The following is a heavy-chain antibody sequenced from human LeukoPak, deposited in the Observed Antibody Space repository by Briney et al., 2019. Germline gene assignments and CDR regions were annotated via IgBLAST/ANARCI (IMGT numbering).Heavy chain of an antibody. Sequence: GESLKISCKGSGYTFTRYWIGWVRQMPGKGLEWMAIICPGDSDTRYSPSFQGQVTISVDKSISTAYMQWSSLKASDTAIYYCVRTSGWFSSWFDPWGQGTLVTVSS. CDR1: GYTFTRYW. J-gene: IGHJ5*02. CDR2: ICPGDSDT. CDR3: VRTSGWFSSWFDP. V-gene: IGHV5-51*01. D-gene: IGHD6-19*01.